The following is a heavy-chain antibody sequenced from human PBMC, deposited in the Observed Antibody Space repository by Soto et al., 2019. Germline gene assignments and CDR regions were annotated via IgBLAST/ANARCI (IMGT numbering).Heavy chain of an antibody. Sequence: GGSLRLSCAASGSSFSDYYMSWIRQSPGKGLEWLSYITSSSSYTHYADSVKGRFTISRDNAKNSLYLQMNSLRAEDTAVYYCVKESYNRREQFDYSGQGTPVTVSS. CDR2: ITSSSSYT. CDR1: GSSFSDYY. J-gene: IGHJ4*02. CDR3: VKESYNRREQFDY. D-gene: IGHD1-20*01. V-gene: IGHV3-11*05.